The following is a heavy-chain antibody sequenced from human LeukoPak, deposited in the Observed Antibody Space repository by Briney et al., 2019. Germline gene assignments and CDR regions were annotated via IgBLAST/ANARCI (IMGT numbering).Heavy chain of an antibody. Sequence: GRSLRLSCAASGFTFSSYGMHWVRQAPGKGLEWVAVIWYDGSNKYYADSVKGRFTISRDNSKNTLYLQMNSLRAEDTAVYYCAKASRQGAVASPLDYWGQGTLVTVSS. D-gene: IGHD6-19*01. CDR3: AKASRQGAVASPLDY. V-gene: IGHV3-33*06. CDR2: IWYDGSNK. J-gene: IGHJ4*01. CDR1: GFTFSSYG.